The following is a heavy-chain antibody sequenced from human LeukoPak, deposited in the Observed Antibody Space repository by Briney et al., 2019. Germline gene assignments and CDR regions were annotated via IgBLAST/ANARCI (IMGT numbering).Heavy chain of an antibody. CDR1: VDSLSRGGYY. D-gene: IGHD7-27*01. J-gene: IGHJ2*01. Sequence: TLSFTCTLPVDSLSRGGYYWSWVRQHAGGGREWHGYIYWSGRPYYNPALTSRVSISVDASKQQLSLKLSSVAAADTAVYYCAGGSPIWGPTGYWYLDLWGRSTRVTVSS. V-gene: IGHV4-31*03. CDR2: IYWSGRP. CDR3: AGGSPIWGPTGYWYLDL.